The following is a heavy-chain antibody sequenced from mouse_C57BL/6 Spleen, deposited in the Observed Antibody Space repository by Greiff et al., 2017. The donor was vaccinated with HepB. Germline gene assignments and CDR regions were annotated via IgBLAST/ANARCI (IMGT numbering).Heavy chain of an antibody. D-gene: IGHD1-1*01. CDR2: ISGGGGNT. V-gene: IGHV5-9*01. CDR1: GFTFSSYT. Sequence: VQLKESGGGLVKPGGSLKLSCAASGFTFSSYTMSWVRQTPEKRLEWVATISGGGGNTYYPDSVKGRFTISRDNAKNTLYLQMSSLRSEDTALYYCARQGYYYGSSHYFDYWGQGTTLTVSS. J-gene: IGHJ2*01. CDR3: ARQGYYYGSSHYFDY.